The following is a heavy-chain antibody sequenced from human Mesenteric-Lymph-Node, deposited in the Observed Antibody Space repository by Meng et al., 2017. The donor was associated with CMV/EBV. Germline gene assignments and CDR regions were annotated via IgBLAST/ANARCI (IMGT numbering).Heavy chain of an antibody. CDR1: GFSLSTSGVG. D-gene: IGHD3-3*01. CDR2: IYWNDDR. V-gene: IGHV2-5*01. CDR3: AHTPVEVEPTAIFGVVVNWWFDP. Sequence: SGPTLVKPTQTLTLTCTFSGFSLSTSGVGVGWIRQPPGKALEWLALIYWNDDRRYSPSLKSRLTITKDTSKNQVVLTMTNMDPVDTATYYCAHTPVEVEPTAIFGVVVNWWFDPWGQGTLVTVSS. J-gene: IGHJ5*02.